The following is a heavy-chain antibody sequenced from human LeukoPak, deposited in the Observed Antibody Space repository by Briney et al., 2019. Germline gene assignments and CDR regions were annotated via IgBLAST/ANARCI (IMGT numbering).Heavy chain of an antibody. Sequence: SETLSLTCTVSGGSISSYYWSWIRQPPGKGLEWIGYIYYSGSTNYNPSLKSRVTISVDTSKNQFSLKLSSVTAADTAVYYCARVWWFGELNKPYYYYMDVWGKGTTVTVSS. J-gene: IGHJ6*03. D-gene: IGHD3-10*01. CDR3: ARVWWFGELNKPYYYYMDV. CDR2: IYYSGST. V-gene: IGHV4-59*01. CDR1: GGSISSYY.